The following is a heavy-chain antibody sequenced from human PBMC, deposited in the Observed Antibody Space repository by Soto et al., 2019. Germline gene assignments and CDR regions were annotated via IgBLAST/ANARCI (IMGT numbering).Heavy chain of an antibody. Sequence: PGGSLRLSCAASGFTFSSYAMHWVRQAPGKGLEWVAVISYDGSNKYYADSVKGRFTISRDNSKNTLYLQMNSLRAEDTAVYYCAREVVVVPAASFSTGYGMDVWGQGTTVTVSS. CDR3: AREVVVVPAASFSTGYGMDV. D-gene: IGHD2-2*01. J-gene: IGHJ6*02. CDR2: ISYDGSNK. CDR1: GFTFSSYA. V-gene: IGHV3-30-3*01.